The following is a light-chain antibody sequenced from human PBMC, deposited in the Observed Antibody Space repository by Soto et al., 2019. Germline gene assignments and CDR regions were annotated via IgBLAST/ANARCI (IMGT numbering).Light chain of an antibody. Sequence: QSALTQPASVSESPGQSIAISCTGTSSDIGYYNYVSWYQQHAGKAPKLLIFDVNNRPSGISDRFSGSKSGNTASLTISGLQAEDEADYYCSSYTSRSTYVFGSGTKSPS. V-gene: IGLV2-14*03. J-gene: IGLJ1*01. CDR2: DVN. CDR3: SSYTSRSTYV. CDR1: SSDIGYYNY.